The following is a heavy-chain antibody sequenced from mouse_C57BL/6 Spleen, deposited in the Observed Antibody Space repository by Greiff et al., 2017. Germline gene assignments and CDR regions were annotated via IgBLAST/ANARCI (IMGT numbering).Heavy chain of an antibody. V-gene: IGHV1-15*01. CDR2: IDPETGGT. CDR1: GYTFTDYE. J-gene: IGHJ4*01. CDR3: TRYDGSYAMDY. D-gene: IGHD2-3*01. Sequence: QVHVKQSGAELVRPGASVTLSCKASGYTFTDYEMHWVKQTPVHGLEWIGAIDPETGGTAYNQKFKGKAILTADKSSSTAYMELRSLTSEDSAVYYCTRYDGSYAMDYWGQGTSVTVSS.